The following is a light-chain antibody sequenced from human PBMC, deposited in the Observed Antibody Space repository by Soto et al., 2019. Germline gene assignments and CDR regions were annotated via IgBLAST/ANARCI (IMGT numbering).Light chain of an antibody. CDR2: AAS. CDR1: QSISSY. CDR3: QQSYSTPWYT. Sequence: DIQMTQSPSSLSASVGDRVTITCRASQSISSYLNWYQQKPGKAPKLLIYAASSLQSGVPSRFSGSGSGTDFTLTICSLQPEDFATYYCQQSYSTPWYTFGQGTKLEIK. V-gene: IGKV1-39*01. J-gene: IGKJ2*01.